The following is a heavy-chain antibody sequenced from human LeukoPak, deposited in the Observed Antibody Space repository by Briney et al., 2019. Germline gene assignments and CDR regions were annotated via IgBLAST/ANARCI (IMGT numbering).Heavy chain of an antibody. CDR1: GFTFSSYE. J-gene: IGHJ6*04. Sequence: GGSLRLSCAASGFTFSSYEMNWVRQAPGKGLEWVSYISSSGSTIYYADSVKGRFTISRDNAKNSLYLQMNSLRAEDTAVYYCARVGYYDSSGALGYWGKGTTVTVSS. CDR2: ISSSGSTI. CDR3: ARVGYYDSSGALGY. V-gene: IGHV3-48*03. D-gene: IGHD3-22*01.